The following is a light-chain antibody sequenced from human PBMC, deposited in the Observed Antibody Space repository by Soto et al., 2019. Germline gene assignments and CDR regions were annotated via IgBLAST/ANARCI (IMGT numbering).Light chain of an antibody. Sequence: QAVVTQPPSASGTPGQRVTISCSGSSSNVGDNYIYWYQQLPGTAPKLLIYWNNQRPSGVPDRFSGSKSGTTAPLAIRWPRSEDEADYYCGAWDGSLGFRVGFGGGTKLTVL. V-gene: IGLV1-47*01. CDR2: WNN. CDR3: GAWDGSLGFRVG. CDR1: SSNVGDNY. J-gene: IGLJ2*01.